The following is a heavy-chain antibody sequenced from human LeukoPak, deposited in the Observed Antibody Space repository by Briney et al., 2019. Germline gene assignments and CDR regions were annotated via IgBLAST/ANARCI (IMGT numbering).Heavy chain of an antibody. Sequence: SETLSLTCTVSGGSISSYYWSWIRQPAGKGLEWIGRIYSSGSTNYNPSLKSRVTMSVDTSKNQFSLKLSSVTAADTAVYYCATDTYYYGSGSYYTNWGQGTLVTVSS. CDR2: IYSSGST. CDR1: GGSISSYY. D-gene: IGHD3-10*01. V-gene: IGHV4-4*07. J-gene: IGHJ4*02. CDR3: ATDTYYYGSGSYYTN.